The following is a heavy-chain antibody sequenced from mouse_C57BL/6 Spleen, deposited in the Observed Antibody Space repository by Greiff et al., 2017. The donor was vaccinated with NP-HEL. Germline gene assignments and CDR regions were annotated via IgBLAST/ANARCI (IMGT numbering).Heavy chain of an antibody. CDR1: GYAFTNYL. V-gene: IGHV1-54*01. J-gene: IGHJ4*01. Sequence: QVQLQQSGAELVRPGTSVKVSCKASGYAFTNYLIEWVKQRPGQGLEWIGVINPGSGGTNYNEKFKGKATLTADKSSSTAYMQLSSLTSEDSAVYFCARGGYYDYDEEYAMDYWGQGTSVTVSS. D-gene: IGHD2-4*01. CDR2: INPGSGGT. CDR3: ARGGYYDYDEEYAMDY.